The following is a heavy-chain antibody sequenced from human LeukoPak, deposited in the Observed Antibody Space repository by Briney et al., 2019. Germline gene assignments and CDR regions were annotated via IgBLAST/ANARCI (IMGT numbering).Heavy chain of an antibody. Sequence: PSETLSLTCTVSGGSISSSSYYWGWIRQPPGKGLEWLGSIYYSGSTYYNPSLKSRVTISVDTSKNQFSLKLSSVTAADTAVYYCARRDIVVVPAAIGAGAFDIWGQGTMVTVSS. D-gene: IGHD2-2*02. J-gene: IGHJ3*02. V-gene: IGHV4-39*01. CDR1: GGSISSSSYY. CDR3: ARRDIVVVPAAIGAGAFDI. CDR2: IYYSGST.